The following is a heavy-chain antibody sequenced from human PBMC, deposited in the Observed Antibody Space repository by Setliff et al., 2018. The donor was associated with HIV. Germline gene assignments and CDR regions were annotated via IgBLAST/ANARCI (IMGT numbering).Heavy chain of an antibody. CDR2: INPYSGVT. CDR1: GYTFTGYF. J-gene: IGHJ5*02. Sequence: WASVKVSCKASGYTFTGYFLHWVRQAPGQGLEWMGWINPYSGVTKYAQKFQGRVTMTGDTSISTAYMELSRLRFDDTAVYYCAREGVVLAAIPERWFDPWGQGTQVTVSS. D-gene: IGHD2-15*01. CDR3: AREGVVLAAIPERWFDP. V-gene: IGHV1-2*02.